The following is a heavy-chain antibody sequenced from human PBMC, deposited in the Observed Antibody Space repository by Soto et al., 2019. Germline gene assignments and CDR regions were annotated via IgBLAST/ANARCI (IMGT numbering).Heavy chain of an antibody. CDR1: GFTFSSYS. J-gene: IGHJ5*02. V-gene: IGHV3-21*01. D-gene: IGHD1-26*01. CDR3: ARGALIVGATDWFDP. Sequence: EVQLVESGGGLVKPGGSLRLSCAASGFTFSSYSMNWVRQAPGKGLEWVSSISSSSSYIYYADSVKGRFTISRDKAKNSLYLQMNRLRDEDTAVYYCARGALIVGATDWFDPWGQGTLVTVSS. CDR2: ISSSSSYI.